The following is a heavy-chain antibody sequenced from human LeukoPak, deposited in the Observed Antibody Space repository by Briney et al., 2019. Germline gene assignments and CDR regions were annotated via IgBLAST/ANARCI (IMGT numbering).Heavy chain of an antibody. Sequence: ASVKVSCKASGYTFNANYIHWVRQAPGQGLEWMGWINTNTGNPTYAQGFTGRFVFSLDTSVSTAYLQISSLKAEDTAVYYCARRELPFSAATPANWFDPWGQGTLVTVSS. CDR1: GYTFNANY. CDR2: INTNTGNP. V-gene: IGHV7-4-1*02. CDR3: ARRELPFSAATPANWFDP. D-gene: IGHD2-2*01. J-gene: IGHJ5*02.